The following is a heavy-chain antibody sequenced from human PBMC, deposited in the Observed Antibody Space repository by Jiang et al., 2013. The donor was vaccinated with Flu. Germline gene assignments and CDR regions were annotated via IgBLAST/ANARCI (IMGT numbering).Heavy chain of an antibody. J-gene: IGHJ6*04. D-gene: IGHD2-2*01. CDR3: ARGLYCSSTSCYWMNYYGMDV. CDR2: IKQDGSEK. CDR1: GFTFSSYW. Sequence: LESGGGLVQPGGSLRLSCAASGFTFSSYWMSWVRQAPGKGLEWVANIKQDGSEKYYVDSVKGRFTISRDNAKNSLYLQMNSLRAEDTAVYYCARGLYCSSTSCYWMNYYGMDVWGKGTTVTVSS. V-gene: IGHV3-7*03.